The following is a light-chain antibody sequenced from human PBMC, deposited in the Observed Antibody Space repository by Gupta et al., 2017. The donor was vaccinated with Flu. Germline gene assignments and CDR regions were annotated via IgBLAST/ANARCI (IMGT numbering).Light chain of an antibody. Sequence: SYVLTQPPSVSVAPGQTANISCGGNNIETKSVHWYQQRPGLAPVMVVYEDRERPSGIPERFPGSNSGNTATLTISRVEVGDEADYYCQVWASVTDQLVFGGGTKLTVL. V-gene: IGLV3-21*02. CDR3: QVWASVTDQLV. CDR1: NIETKS. CDR2: EDR. J-gene: IGLJ3*02.